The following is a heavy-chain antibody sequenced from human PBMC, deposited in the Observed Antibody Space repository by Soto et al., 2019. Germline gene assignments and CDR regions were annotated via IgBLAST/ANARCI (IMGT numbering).Heavy chain of an antibody. V-gene: IGHV3-23*01. J-gene: IGHJ4*02. CDR1: EFIFSCYF. CDR2: LSHDGGNI. CDR3: AKQMGRWVDTAIDF. Sequence: VGALVLSWVTPEFIFSCYFMTLVLLARGKGLQWGVALSHDGGNIYYKVSVRGRFTISRDNSKDNFYLQMHSLKGEDTAVYFCAKQMGRWVDTAIDFWGQGTQVTVSS. D-gene: IGHD1-26*01.